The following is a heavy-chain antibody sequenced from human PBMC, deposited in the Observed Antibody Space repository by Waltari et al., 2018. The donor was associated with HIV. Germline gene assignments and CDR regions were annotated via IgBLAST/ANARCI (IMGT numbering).Heavy chain of an antibody. D-gene: IGHD2-21*01. CDR3: ARGPIVVVGAFDI. V-gene: IGHV4-34*01. CDR1: GGSFSGHY. Sequence: QVQLQQWGAGLLKPSETLSLTCAVYGGSFSGHYWSWTRQHPGKGLEWIGEINHSGSTKDNPSLKSRVTISVDTSKNQFSLKLSSVTAADTAVYYCARGPIVVVGAFDIWGRGTMVTVSS. J-gene: IGHJ3*02. CDR2: INHSGST.